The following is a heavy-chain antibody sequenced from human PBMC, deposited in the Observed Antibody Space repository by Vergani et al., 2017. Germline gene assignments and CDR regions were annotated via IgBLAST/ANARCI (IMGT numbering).Heavy chain of an antibody. V-gene: IGHV3-9*01. D-gene: IGHD6-13*01. Sequence: EVQLVESGGGLVQPGRSLRLSCAASGFTFDDYAMHWVRQAPGKGLEWVSGISWNSGSIGYADSVKGRFTISRDNAKNSLYLQMNSLRAEDTALYYCAKDSSSWYXFDYWGQGTLVIVSS. CDR2: ISWNSGSI. J-gene: IGHJ4*02. CDR3: AKDSSSWYXFDY. CDR1: GFTFDDYA.